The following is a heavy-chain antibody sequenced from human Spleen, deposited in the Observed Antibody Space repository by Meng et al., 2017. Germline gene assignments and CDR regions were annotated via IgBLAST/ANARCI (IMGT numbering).Heavy chain of an antibody. CDR1: GYTFTNNA. V-gene: IGHV1-3*01. CDR2: INAGNGYT. CDR3: AREVPETYNFDY. J-gene: IGHJ4*02. Sequence: QVQLVQSGAEVKKPGASVKISCKASGYTFTNNAIQWVRQAPGQRLEWMGWINAGNGYTKYSERFQDRISISRDTSATTAYMELSRLTSDDTAVYYCAREVPETYNFDYWGQGTLVTVSS. D-gene: IGHD1-1*01.